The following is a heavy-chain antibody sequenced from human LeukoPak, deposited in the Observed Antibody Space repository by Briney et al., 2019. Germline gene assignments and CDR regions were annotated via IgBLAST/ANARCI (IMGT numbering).Heavy chain of an antibody. CDR2: IWYDGSNK. CDR3: ARENARYYGSGSYGGYFDY. Sequence: TGRSLRLSCAASGFTFSSYGMHWVRQAPGKGLEWVAIIWYDGSNKYYADSVKGRFTISRDNSKNTLYLQMNSLRAEDTAVYYCARENARYYGSGSYGGYFDYWGQGTLVTVSS. V-gene: IGHV3-33*08. D-gene: IGHD3-10*01. J-gene: IGHJ4*02. CDR1: GFTFSSYG.